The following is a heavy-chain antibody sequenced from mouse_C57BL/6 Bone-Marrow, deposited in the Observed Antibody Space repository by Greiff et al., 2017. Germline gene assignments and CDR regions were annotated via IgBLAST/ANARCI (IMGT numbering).Heavy chain of an antibody. D-gene: IGHD1-1*01. V-gene: IGHV5-6*01. CDR1: GFTFSSYG. Sequence: EVKLQESGGDLVKPGGSLKLSCAASGFTFSSYGMSWVRQTPDKRLEWVATISSGGSYTYYPDSVKGRFTISRNHAKNTLYLQMSSLKSDDTAMYYCARHEIYYGSSSWFAYWGQGTLVTVSA. CDR2: ISSGGSYT. J-gene: IGHJ3*01. CDR3: ARHEIYYGSSSWFAY.